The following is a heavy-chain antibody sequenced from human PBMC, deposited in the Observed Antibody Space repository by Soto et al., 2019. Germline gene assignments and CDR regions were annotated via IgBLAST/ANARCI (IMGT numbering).Heavy chain of an antibody. D-gene: IGHD3-3*01. CDR2: IYHSGST. V-gene: IGHV4-30-2*01. J-gene: IGHJ4*02. CDR3: AAGAIFGVVPLDY. CDR1: GGSISSGGYS. Sequence: QLQLQESGSGLVKPSQTLSLTCAVSGGSISSGGYSWSWIRQPPGKGLEWIGYIYHSGSTYYNPSRNSRVTISVDRSKNQFSLNLSSVTAADTAVYYCAAGAIFGVVPLDYWGQGTLVTVSS.